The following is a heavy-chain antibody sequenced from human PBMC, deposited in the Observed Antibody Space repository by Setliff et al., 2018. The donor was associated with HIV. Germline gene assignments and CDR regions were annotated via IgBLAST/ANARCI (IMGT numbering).Heavy chain of an antibody. J-gene: IGHJ4*02. CDR2: IIHSGGT. V-gene: IGHV4-34*01. D-gene: IGHD2-15*01. Sequence: TLSLTCAVYGGSFSGYYWTWIRQPPGRGLEWIGEIIHSGGTNYNRSLKSRVTISVDTSKNQFSLNLSSVTAADTAVYYCARGGLGEVGAIDYWSQGTLVTVSS. CDR1: GGSFSGYY. CDR3: ARGGLGEVGAIDY.